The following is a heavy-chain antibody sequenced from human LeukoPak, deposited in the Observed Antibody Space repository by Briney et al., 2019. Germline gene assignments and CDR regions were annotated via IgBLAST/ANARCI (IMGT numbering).Heavy chain of an antibody. Sequence: KVSCKASGYTFTGYGISWVRQAPAQGLEWMGWISAYNGNTNYAQKLQGRVTITTDTSTSTAYMEMRSLRSDDTAVYYCAREDHHGFWSGYSSDNWFDPWGQGTLVTVSS. D-gene: IGHD3-3*01. CDR3: AREDHHGFWSGYSSDNWFDP. J-gene: IGHJ5*02. CDR2: ISAYNGNT. CDR1: GYTFTGYG. V-gene: IGHV1-18*01.